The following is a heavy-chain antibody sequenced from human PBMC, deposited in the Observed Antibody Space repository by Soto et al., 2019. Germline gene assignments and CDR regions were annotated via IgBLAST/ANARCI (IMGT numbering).Heavy chain of an antibody. D-gene: IGHD3-3*01. J-gene: IGHJ5*02. Sequence: SETLSLTCAVYGGSFSGYYWSWIRQPPGKGLEWIGEINHSGSTNYNPSLKSRVTISVDTSKNQFSLKLSSVTAADTAVYYCARAIRSRQESLTRFDPWGQGTLVTVSS. CDR1: GGSFSGYY. CDR2: INHSGST. V-gene: IGHV4-34*01. CDR3: ARAIRSRQESLTRFDP.